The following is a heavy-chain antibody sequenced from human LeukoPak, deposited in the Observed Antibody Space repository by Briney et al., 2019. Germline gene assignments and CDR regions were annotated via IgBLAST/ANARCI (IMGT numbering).Heavy chain of an antibody. CDR2: ISSSSSYI. CDR1: GFTFSSYS. CDR3: ARDFSIDYDSSGHYYGAFDI. J-gene: IGHJ3*02. V-gene: IGHV3-21*01. Sequence: PGGSLRLSCAASGFTFSSYSMNWVRQAPGKGLEWVSSISSSSSYIYYADSVKGRFTISRDNAKNSLYLQMNSLRAEDTAVYYCARDFSIDYDSSGHYYGAFDIWGQGTMVTVSS. D-gene: IGHD3-22*01.